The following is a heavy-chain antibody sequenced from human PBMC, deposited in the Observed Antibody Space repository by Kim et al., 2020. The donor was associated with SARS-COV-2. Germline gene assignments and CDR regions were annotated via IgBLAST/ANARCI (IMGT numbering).Heavy chain of an antibody. J-gene: IGHJ1*01. CDR1: GFTFSNAW. D-gene: IGHD3-16*01. CDR3: TTGLHYFSKYFEN. CDR2: IRTKSDGGTT. Sequence: GGSLRLSCVASGFTFSNAWMSWVRQGPGKGLEWVGRIRTKSDGGTTDYAGPMKGRFSISRDDSKNTLYLQMDSLKTEDTAVYYCTTGLHYFSKYFENWGQGTLVTVSS. V-gene: IGHV3-15*01.